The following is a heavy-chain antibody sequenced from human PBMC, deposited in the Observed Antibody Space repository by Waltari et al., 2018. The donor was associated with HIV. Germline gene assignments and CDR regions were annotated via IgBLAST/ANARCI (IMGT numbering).Heavy chain of an antibody. D-gene: IGHD6-13*01. V-gene: IGHV5-51*01. J-gene: IGHJ4*02. Sequence: EVQLVQSGAEVRKPGESMKISCQASGYSFSDYYIAWVRQMPGKGLEWMGIIHPGDSDTRYNPSFQGRATISADTSLTIAYLQWSSLKASDTAIYYCAKQEGGSWTAFDSWGQGTLVTVSS. CDR3: AKQEGGSWTAFDS. CDR1: GYSFSDYY. CDR2: IHPGDSDT.